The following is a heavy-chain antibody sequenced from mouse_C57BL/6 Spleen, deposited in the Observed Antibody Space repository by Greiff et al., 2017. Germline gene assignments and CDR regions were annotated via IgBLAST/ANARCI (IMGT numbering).Heavy chain of an antibody. CDR1: GFTFSSYT. CDR2: ISGGSSTI. CDR3: AKDPAWFAY. V-gene: IGHV5-9*04. Sequence: EVQGVESGGGLVKPGGSLKLSCAASGFTFSSYTMSWVRQTPEKRLEWVATISGGSSTIYYADTVKGRFTISRDNAKNTLFLQMTSLRSEDTAMYYCAKDPAWFAYWGQGTLVTVSA. J-gene: IGHJ3*01.